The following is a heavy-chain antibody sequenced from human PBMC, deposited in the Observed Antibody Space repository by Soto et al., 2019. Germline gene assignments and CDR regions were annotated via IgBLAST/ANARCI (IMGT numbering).Heavy chain of an antibody. CDR1: GGSFSGYY. D-gene: IGHD3-9*01. CDR2: INHSGST. CDR3: ARGGPYYDILTGYYEY. V-gene: IGHV4-34*01. Sequence: SETLSLTCAVYGGSFSGYYWSWIRQPPGKGLEWIGEINHSGSTNYNPSLKRRVTISVDTSKNQFSLKLSSVTAADTAVYYCARGGPYYDILTGYYEYWGQGALGTGYS. J-gene: IGHJ4*02.